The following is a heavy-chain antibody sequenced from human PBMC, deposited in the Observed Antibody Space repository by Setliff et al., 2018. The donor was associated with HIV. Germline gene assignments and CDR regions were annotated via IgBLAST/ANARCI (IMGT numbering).Heavy chain of an antibody. CDR2: VTHSGRT. Sequence: PSETLSLTCTVSGSSISSNYYWAWIRQAPGKGLEWIGEVTHSGRTNYNPSLESRVTTSVDTSKKQFSLRLTSVTAADTAVYYCARGVRDNSGWSSYYFDYWGQGTLVTVSS. CDR1: GSSISSNYY. CDR3: ARGVRDNSGWSSYYFDY. D-gene: IGHD6-19*01. J-gene: IGHJ4*02. V-gene: IGHV4-38-2*02.